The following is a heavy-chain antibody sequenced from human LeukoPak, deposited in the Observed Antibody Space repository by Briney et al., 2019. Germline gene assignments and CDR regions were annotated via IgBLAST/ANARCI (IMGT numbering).Heavy chain of an antibody. CDR3: ARGEGSGTYSYFDY. CDR2: INHSGST. CDR1: GGSFSDYY. J-gene: IGHJ4*02. D-gene: IGHD3-10*01. V-gene: IGHV4-34*01. Sequence: PSETLSLTCAVYGGSFSDYYWSWIRQPPGKGLEWIGEINHSGSTNYNPSLKSRVTISVDTSKNQFSLKLSSVAAADTAVYYCARGEGSGTYSYFDYWGQGTLVTVSS.